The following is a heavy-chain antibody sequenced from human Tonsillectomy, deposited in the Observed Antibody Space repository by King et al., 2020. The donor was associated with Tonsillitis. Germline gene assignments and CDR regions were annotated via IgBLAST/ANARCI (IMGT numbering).Heavy chain of an antibody. CDR3: AKDQRANFYYGVDV. J-gene: IGHJ6*02. Sequence: EVQLVESGGGLVQPGGSLRLSCAASGFTFTSYALTWVRQAPGKGLEWVSTISGSGGSTYYADSVKGRFTISRDNSKNTRYLHMNSLRADDTAVYYCAKDQRANFYYGVDVWGQGTTVTVSS. V-gene: IGHV3-23*04. CDR1: GFTFTSYA. D-gene: IGHD5-12*01. CDR2: ISGSGGST.